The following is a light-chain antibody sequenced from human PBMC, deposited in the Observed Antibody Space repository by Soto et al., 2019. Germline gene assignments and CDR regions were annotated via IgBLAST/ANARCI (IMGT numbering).Light chain of an antibody. CDR2: DAS. V-gene: IGKV1-33*01. CDR3: QQYNSYSLT. CDR1: QDINKN. J-gene: IGKJ4*01. Sequence: DIQMTQSPSSLSASVGDRVTITCQASQDINKNLIWYQQKPGKAPKLLIYDASDLETGVPSRFSGSGSGTGFTFTISSLQPEDFATYYCQQYNSYSLTFGGGTKVEIK.